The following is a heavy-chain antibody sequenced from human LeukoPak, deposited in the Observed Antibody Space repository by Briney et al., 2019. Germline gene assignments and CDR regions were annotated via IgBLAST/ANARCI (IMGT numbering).Heavy chain of an antibody. J-gene: IGHJ3*02. CDR2: ISSSSSYI. V-gene: IGHV3-21*01. Sequence: GGSLRLSCAASGFTFDDYAMHWVRQAPGKGLEWVSSISSSSSYIYYADSVKGRFTISRDNAKNSLYLQMNSLRAEDTAVYYCARLLTGSYYVVSAFDIWGQGTMVTVSS. D-gene: IGHD1-26*01. CDR3: ARLLTGSYYVVSAFDI. CDR1: GFTFDDYA.